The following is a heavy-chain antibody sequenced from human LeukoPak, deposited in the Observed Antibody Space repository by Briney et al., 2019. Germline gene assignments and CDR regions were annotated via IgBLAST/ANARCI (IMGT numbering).Heavy chain of an antibody. CDR1: GFTFSNYS. CDR2: ITSSSTV. J-gene: IGHJ4*02. CDR3: ARDYCSGPKCYFIDY. Sequence: PGGSLRLSCAASGFTFSNYSMNWVRQAPGKGLEWVSYITSSSTVYYAGSVKGRFTISRDNAKNSLFLQMNSLRAEDTAAYYCARDYCSGPKCYFIDYWGQGALVTVSS. V-gene: IGHV3-48*04. D-gene: IGHD2-15*01.